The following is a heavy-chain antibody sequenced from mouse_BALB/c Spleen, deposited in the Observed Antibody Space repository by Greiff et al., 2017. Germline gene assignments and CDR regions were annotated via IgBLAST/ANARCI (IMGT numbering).Heavy chain of an antibody. V-gene: IGHV1-7*01. CDR3: AREQVEGYFDV. Sequence: VQLVESGAELAKPGASVKMSCKASGYTFTSYWMHWVKQRPGQGLEWIGYINPSTGYTEYNQKFKDKATLTADKSSSTAYMQLSSLTSEDSAVYYCAREQVEGYFDVWGAGTTVTVSS. CDR2: INPSTGYT. J-gene: IGHJ1*01. CDR1: GYTFTSYW.